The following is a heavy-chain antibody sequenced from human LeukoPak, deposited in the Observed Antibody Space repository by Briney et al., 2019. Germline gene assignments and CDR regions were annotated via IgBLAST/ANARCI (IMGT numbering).Heavy chain of an antibody. D-gene: IGHD3-3*01. V-gene: IGHV4-39*07. CDR2: IYYSGST. J-gene: IGHJ1*01. CDR1: GGSISSSSYY. CDR3: ARRSGYSYFQH. Sequence: SETLSLTCTVSGGSISSSSYYWGWIRQPPGKGLEWIGSIYYSGSTNYNPSLKSRVTISVDTSKNQFSLKLSSVTAADTAVYYCARRSGYSYFQHWGQGTLVTVSS.